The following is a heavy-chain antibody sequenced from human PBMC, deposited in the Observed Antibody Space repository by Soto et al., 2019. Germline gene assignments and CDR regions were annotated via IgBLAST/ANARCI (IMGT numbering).Heavy chain of an antibody. CDR1: GYTFTGYY. CDR2: INPNSGGT. Sequence: ASVKVSCKASGYTFTGYYMHWVRQAPGQGLEWMGWINPNSGGTNYAQKFQGWVTMTRDTSISTAYMELSRLRSDDTAVYYCARLHGSGSPYLDYWGQGTLVTVS. D-gene: IGHD3-10*01. V-gene: IGHV1-2*04. CDR3: ARLHGSGSPYLDY. J-gene: IGHJ4*02.